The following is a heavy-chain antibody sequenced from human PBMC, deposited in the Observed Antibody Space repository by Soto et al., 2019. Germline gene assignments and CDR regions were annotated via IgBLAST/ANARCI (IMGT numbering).Heavy chain of an antibody. Sequence: QPGGSLRLSCAASRFTFSTYAMSWVRQAPGKGLEWVSAISGSGGSTYYADSVMGRFTISRDNSKNTLYLQINTLRAEDTAVYYCAKESYGSGWDYFDYWGQGTLVTVSS. V-gene: IGHV3-23*01. D-gene: IGHD6-19*01. CDR2: ISGSGGST. J-gene: IGHJ4*02. CDR3: AKESYGSGWDYFDY. CDR1: RFTFSTYA.